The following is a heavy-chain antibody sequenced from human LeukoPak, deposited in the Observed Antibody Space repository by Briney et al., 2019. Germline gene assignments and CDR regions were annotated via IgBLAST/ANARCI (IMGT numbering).Heavy chain of an antibody. CDR2: ISGSGSST. J-gene: IGHJ3*02. V-gene: IGHV3-23*01. Sequence: GGSLRLSCAASGSTFANYAMTWVRQAPGKGLEWVSVISGSGSSTFYADSVRGRFTISRDNTKNTVYLQMNSLRAEDTAVYYCAKDNRVLEWLLSDAFDIWGQGTMVAVSS. D-gene: IGHD3-3*01. CDR3: AKDNRVLEWLLSDAFDI. CDR1: GSTFANYA.